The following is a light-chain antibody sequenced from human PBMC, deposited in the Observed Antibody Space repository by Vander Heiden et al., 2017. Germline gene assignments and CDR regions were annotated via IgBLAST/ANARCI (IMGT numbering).Light chain of an antibody. Sequence: MMTTQARATLSVHPGERTSHSFSANQTNHGKFAWHQKNAGPAPKPLLYSASTKVAGCPARFSGSGSCTEFTLTITSLQSEDFALYYCQQYNNWPPWTFGPGTKVEIK. CDR2: SAS. CDR3: QQYNNWPPWT. J-gene: IGKJ1*01. V-gene: IGKV3-15*01. CDR1: QTNHGK.